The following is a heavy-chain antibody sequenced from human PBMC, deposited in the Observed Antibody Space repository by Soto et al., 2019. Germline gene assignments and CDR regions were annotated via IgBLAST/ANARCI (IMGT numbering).Heavy chain of an antibody. CDR2: IYHSGST. D-gene: IGHD6-19*01. V-gene: IGHV4-4*02. CDR1: GGSISSSNW. J-gene: IGHJ6*02. Sequence: PSETLSLTCAVSGGSISSSNWWSWVRQPPGKGLEWIGEIYHSGSTNYNPSLKSRVTISVDRSKNQFSLKLSSVTAADTAVYYCARWKAVAGTPTGYYYGMDVWGQGTTVTVSS. CDR3: ARWKAVAGTPTGYYYGMDV.